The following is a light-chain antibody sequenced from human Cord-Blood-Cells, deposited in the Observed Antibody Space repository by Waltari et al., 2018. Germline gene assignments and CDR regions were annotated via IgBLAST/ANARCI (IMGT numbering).Light chain of an antibody. J-gene: IGLJ3*02. CDR1: SSDVGSYNL. CDR2: GGS. V-gene: IGLV2-23*01. CDR3: CSYAGSSTSWV. Sequence: QSALTQPASVSGSPGQSITISCTGTSSDVGSYNLVSWYQQHPGKAPKLMIYGGSKRPSGVSNRFSGSKSGKTASLAISGLQAEDEADYYCCSYAGSSTSWVFGGGTKLAVL.